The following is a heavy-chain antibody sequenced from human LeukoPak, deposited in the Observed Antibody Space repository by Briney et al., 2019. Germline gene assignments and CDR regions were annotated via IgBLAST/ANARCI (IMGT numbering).Heavy chain of an antibody. Sequence: GASVKVSCKASEYTFTDYYLHWVRQAPGQEFEWMGWINPVSGGTNYVQKFQGRVTMTRDTSISTAYMELSRLRSDDTAVYYCARANFLSCSSTSCLFDYWGQGTLVTVSS. CDR1: EYTFTDYY. CDR3: ARANFLSCSSTSCLFDY. J-gene: IGHJ4*02. D-gene: IGHD2-2*01. V-gene: IGHV1-2*02. CDR2: INPVSGGT.